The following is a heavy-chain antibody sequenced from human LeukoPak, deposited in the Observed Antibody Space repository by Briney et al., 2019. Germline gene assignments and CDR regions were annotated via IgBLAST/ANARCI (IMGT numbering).Heavy chain of an antibody. CDR2: IKQDGSEK. Sequence: GGSLRLSCAASGFTFSSYWMSWVRQAPGKGLEWVANIKQDGSEKYYVDSVKGRFTISRDNAKNSLYLQMNSLRAEDTAVYYCARDRGYCGSTSCPSLDYWGQGTLVTVSS. CDR1: GFTFSSYW. J-gene: IGHJ4*02. D-gene: IGHD2-2*01. CDR3: ARDRGYCGSTSCPSLDY. V-gene: IGHV3-7*03.